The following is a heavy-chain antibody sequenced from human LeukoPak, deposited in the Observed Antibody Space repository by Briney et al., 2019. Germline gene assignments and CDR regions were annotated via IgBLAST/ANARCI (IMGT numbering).Heavy chain of an antibody. J-gene: IGHJ4*02. D-gene: IGHD2/OR15-2a*01. CDR3: ARHFYGYFVS. CDR1: VRTFRSYW. CDR2: IIQYGDGK. Sequence: GGSLRLSCAVSVRTFRSYWMTWVRQAPGKGLERVAKIIQYGDGKYFVDSVKDRFTVCRDNAKNSLYLQMHTARVDDTCVYKCARHFYGYFVSWGQGTLVTVSS. V-gene: IGHV3-7*01.